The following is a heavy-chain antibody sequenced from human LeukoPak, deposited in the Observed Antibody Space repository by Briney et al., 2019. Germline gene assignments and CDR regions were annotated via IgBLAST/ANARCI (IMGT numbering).Heavy chain of an antibody. D-gene: IGHD1-14*01. J-gene: IGHJ5*02. V-gene: IGHV1-2*02. Sequence: ASVKVSCKASGNTFTGYYMHWVRQAPEQGLEWMGWINPNTGGTNYAQKFQGRVTMTRDTSISTVYMELSSLRSDDTAVYYCARRPDFGTNIIGAWGQGTLVTVSS. CDR2: INPNTGGT. CDR1: GNTFTGYY. CDR3: ARRPDFGTNIIGA.